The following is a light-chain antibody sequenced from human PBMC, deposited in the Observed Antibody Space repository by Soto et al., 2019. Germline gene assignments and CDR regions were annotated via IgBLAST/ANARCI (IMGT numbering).Light chain of an antibody. CDR2: DVS. J-gene: IGKJ1*01. Sequence: IVFKRSRATRSLSPCERATLSFMSSQNISSYLIWYQQKPGQAPRLLMYDVSNRATGIPARFRGSGSGTDFTLTISILEPEDLAVYYCQQRSNWPRTFGQGTKVDIK. V-gene: IGKV3-11*01. CDR3: QQRSNWPRT. CDR1: QNISSY.